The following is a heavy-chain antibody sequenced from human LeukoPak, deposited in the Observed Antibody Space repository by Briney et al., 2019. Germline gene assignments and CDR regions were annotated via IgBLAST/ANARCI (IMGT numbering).Heavy chain of an antibody. CDR3: ARTSVDYGGNALYFDY. V-gene: IGHV5-51*01. CDR2: MYPGNSDI. D-gene: IGHD4-23*01. J-gene: IGHJ4*02. Sequence: GESLKISCKGSGYSFSTHWIGWVRQMPGKGLEWMAFMYPGNSDIRYSPSFQGQVTISADKSITTAYLHWSGLKASDTAMYYCARTSVDYGGNALYFDYWGPGTPVTVSS. CDR1: GYSFSTHW.